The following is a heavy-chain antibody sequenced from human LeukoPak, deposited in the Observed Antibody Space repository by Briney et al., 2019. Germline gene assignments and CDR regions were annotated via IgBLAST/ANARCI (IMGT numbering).Heavy chain of an antibody. CDR1: GYTFTGYY. V-gene: IGHV1-2*02. J-gene: IGHJ5*02. Sequence: ASVKVSCKASGYTFTGYYMHWVRQAPGQGLEWMGWINPNSGGTNYAQKFQGRVTMTRDTSISTAYMELSRLRSDDTAVYYCARDLGVVPGHYNWFDPWGQGTLVTVSS. CDR3: ARDLGVVPGHYNWFDP. CDR2: INPNSGGT. D-gene: IGHD2-2*01.